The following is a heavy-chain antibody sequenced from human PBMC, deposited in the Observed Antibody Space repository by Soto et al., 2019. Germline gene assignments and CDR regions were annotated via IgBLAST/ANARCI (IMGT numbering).Heavy chain of an antibody. Sequence: ASVKVSCKASGYTFTSYYMHWVRQAPGQGLEWMGIINPSGGSTSYAQKFQGRVTMTRDTSTSTVYMELSSLRSEDTAVYYCARGDVASLAYGYRYRRRIDPWGQGTLVIVSS. J-gene: IGHJ5*02. CDR1: GYTFTSYY. CDR3: ARGDVASLAYGYRYRRRIDP. CDR2: INPSGGST. V-gene: IGHV1-46*03. D-gene: IGHD5-18*01.